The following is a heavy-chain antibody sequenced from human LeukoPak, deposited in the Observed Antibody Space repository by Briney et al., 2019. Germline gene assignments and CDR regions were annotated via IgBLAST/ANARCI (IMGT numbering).Heavy chain of an antibody. J-gene: IGHJ4*02. CDR2: IYHSGST. CDR3: ASSGSYYVFDY. CDR1: GGSISSGNW. Sequence: SETLSLTCAVSGGSISSGNWWSWVRQPPGKGLEWIGEIYHSGSTNYNPSLKSRVTISVDKSKNQFSLKLSSVTAADTAVYYCASSGSYYVFDYWGQGTLVTVSS. D-gene: IGHD1-26*01. V-gene: IGHV4-4*02.